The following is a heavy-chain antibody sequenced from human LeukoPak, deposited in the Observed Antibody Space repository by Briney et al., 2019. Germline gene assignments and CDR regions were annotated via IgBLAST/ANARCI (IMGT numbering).Heavy chain of an antibody. CDR3: ARVRPTNWFDP. Sequence: SETLSLTCTVSGGSISSYYWSWIRQPPGKGLEWIGYIYYSGSTNYNPSLKSRVTISVDTSKNQFSLKLSSVTAADTAVYYCARVRPTNWFDPWGQGTLVTVSS. CDR1: GGSISSYY. J-gene: IGHJ5*02. V-gene: IGHV4-59*01. CDR2: IYYSGST.